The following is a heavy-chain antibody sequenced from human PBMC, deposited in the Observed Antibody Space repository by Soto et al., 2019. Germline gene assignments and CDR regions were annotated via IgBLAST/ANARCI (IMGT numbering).Heavy chain of an antibody. CDR2: VKAGNGNT. V-gene: IGHV1-3*01. D-gene: IGHD3-9*01. J-gene: IGHJ3*02. CDR1: GYTFTSYA. CDR3: ARDHKLRYFDWFSGPDAFDI. Sequence: ASVKVACKASGYTFTSYAMHWVRQAPGQRLEWMGWVKAGNGNTNYAQKPQGRVTITTDTSASTAYMELRSLRSEDTAVYYCARDHKLRYFDWFSGPDAFDIWGQGTMVTVSS.